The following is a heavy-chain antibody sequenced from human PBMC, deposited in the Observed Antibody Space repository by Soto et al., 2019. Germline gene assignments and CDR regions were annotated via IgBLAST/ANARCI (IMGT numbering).Heavy chain of an antibody. J-gene: IGHJ4*02. CDR2: IWSDGTFK. Sequence: QVQLVESGGGVVQPGKSLRLSCAASGFTFNSYGMHWVRQAPGKGLEWVALIWSDGTFKYYADSVKGRFTISRDNSKNTVYLQMDSLRAEDTAVYYCARDRTSNHYCDYWGQGTLVTVSS. CDR1: GFTFNSYG. D-gene: IGHD1-7*01. CDR3: ARDRTSNHYCDY. V-gene: IGHV3-33*01.